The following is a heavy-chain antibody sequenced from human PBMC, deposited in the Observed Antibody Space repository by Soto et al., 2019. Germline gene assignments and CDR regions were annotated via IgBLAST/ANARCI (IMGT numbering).Heavy chain of an antibody. CDR1: GGSISSGGYS. J-gene: IGHJ3*02. D-gene: IGHD3-10*01. Sequence: SETLSLTCAVSGGSISSGGYSWSWIRQPPGKGLEWIGYIYESGSTYYNPSLKSRVTISVDTSKNQFSLKLSSVTAADTAVYYCARPSTMDRGGNRGEAFDIWGQGAMVTVSS. CDR2: IYESGST. V-gene: IGHV4-30-2*03. CDR3: ARPSTMDRGGNRGEAFDI.